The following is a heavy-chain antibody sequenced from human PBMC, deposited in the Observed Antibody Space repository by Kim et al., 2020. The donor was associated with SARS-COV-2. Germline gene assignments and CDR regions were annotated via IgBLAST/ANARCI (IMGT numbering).Heavy chain of an antibody. CDR2: ISDTGSRT. CDR3: AKGRRALVTSKLPFDA. V-gene: IGHV3-23*01. CDR1: GFTFSDHA. Sequence: GGSLRLSCAASGFTFSDHAMTWVRQSPGKGLEWVAVISDTGSRTFYADSVKGRFTISRDNSKNTVYLEMNSLRAEDTALYYCAKGRRALVTSKLPFDAWGQGTPVTVSS. J-gene: IGHJ4*02. D-gene: IGHD2-21*02.